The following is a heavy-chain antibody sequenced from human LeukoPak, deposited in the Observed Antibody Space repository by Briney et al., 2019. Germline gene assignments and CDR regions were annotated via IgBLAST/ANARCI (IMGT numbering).Heavy chain of an antibody. Sequence: GGSLRLSCAASGFTFSSYAMHWVRQAPGKGLEWVAVISYDGSNKYYADSAKGRFTISRDNSKNTLYLQMNSLRAEDTAEYYCARSSRATGDAFDIWGQGTMVTVSS. J-gene: IGHJ3*02. V-gene: IGHV3-30*01. CDR3: ARSSRATGDAFDI. CDR2: ISYDGSNK. CDR1: GFTFSSYA. D-gene: IGHD1-26*01.